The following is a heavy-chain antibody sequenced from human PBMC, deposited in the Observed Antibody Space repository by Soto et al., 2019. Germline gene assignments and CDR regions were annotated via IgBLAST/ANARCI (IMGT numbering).Heavy chain of an antibody. Sequence: ASLKVSCKASGYTFTSYGISWVRQAPGQGLEWMGWISAYNGNTNYAQKLQGRVTMTTDTSTSTAYMELRSLRSDDTAVYYCARYNWNYALYYSGMDVWGQGTTVSVS. CDR2: ISAYNGNT. CDR1: GYTFTSYG. J-gene: IGHJ6*02. D-gene: IGHD1-7*01. CDR3: ARYNWNYALYYSGMDV. V-gene: IGHV1-18*01.